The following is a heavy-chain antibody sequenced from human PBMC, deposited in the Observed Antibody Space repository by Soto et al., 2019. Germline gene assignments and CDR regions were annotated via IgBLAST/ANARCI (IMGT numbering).Heavy chain of an antibody. Sequence: PGGSLRLSCAASGFKFSTYAMTWVRQAPGKGLEWVSSISGSAASTYYADSVKGRFTISRDNSKNTLYLQMNSLRDEDTAVYYCAKGVYVDYWGQGTQVTVSS. J-gene: IGHJ4*02. CDR1: GFKFSTYA. V-gene: IGHV3-23*01. CDR2: ISGSAAST. CDR3: AKGVYVDY.